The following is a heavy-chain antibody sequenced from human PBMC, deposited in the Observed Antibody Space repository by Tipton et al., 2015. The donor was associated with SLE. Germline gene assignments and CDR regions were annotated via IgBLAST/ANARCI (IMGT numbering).Heavy chain of an antibody. D-gene: IGHD1-26*01. J-gene: IGHJ3*02. Sequence: LRLSCTVSGVSISRTKYYWGWIRQAPGKGLEWIGSIYYSGSTYHNPSLKSRVTISVDTSKNQFSLKLSSVTAADTAVYYCASLPPIVAFDIWGQGTMVTVSS. CDR1: GVSISRTKYY. CDR2: IYYSGST. V-gene: IGHV4-39*01. CDR3: ASLPPIVAFDI.